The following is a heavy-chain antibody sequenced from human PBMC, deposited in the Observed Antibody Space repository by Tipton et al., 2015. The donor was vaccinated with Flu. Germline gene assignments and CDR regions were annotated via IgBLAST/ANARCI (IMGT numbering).Heavy chain of an antibody. CDR2: VFYTGST. D-gene: IGHD3-10*01. CDR3: ARGSGSGTDVTFYF. V-gene: IGHV4-59*12. J-gene: IGHJ4*02. Sequence: TLSLTCSVSGGSISSYYWSWIRQPPGKGLEWIGYVFYTGSTDYNPSLKSRVTISVDASKKEFSLKLSSVTAADTAVYYCARGSGSGTDVTFYFWGQGTLVTVSS. CDR1: GGSISSYY.